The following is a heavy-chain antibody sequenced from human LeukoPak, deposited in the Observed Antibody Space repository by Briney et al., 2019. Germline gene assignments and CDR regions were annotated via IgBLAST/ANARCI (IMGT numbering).Heavy chain of an antibody. Sequence: GGSLRLSCAASGFTVSSNYMSWVRQAPGKGLEWVSVIYSGGSAYYADSVKGRFTISRDNSKNTLYLQMNSRRAEDTAVYYCARKEPGVRGAAFDYWGQGTLVTVSS. CDR1: GFTVSSNY. J-gene: IGHJ4*02. CDR3: ARKEPGVRGAAFDY. CDR2: IYSGGSA. D-gene: IGHD3-10*01. V-gene: IGHV3-66*01.